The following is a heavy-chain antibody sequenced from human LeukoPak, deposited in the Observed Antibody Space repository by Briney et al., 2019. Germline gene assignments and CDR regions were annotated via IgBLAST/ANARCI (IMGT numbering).Heavy chain of an antibody. Sequence: GGSLRLSCAARSFWMHWVRQAPGKGLVWVSRINGDMTTTNYADSVKGRFTISRDKAKNTVYLQMNSLRAEDTAVYFCVAAGECSYGCRGSWGQGTLVTVSS. J-gene: IGHJ5*02. CDR3: VAAGECSYGCRGS. CDR2: INGDMTTT. CDR1: RSFW. V-gene: IGHV3-74*01. D-gene: IGHD5-18*01.